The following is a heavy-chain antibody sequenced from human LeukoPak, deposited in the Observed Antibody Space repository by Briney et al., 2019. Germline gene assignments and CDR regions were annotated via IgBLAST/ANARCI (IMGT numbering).Heavy chain of an antibody. V-gene: IGHV3-20*04. CDR2: INWNGGSS. J-gene: IGHJ6*02. CDR3: ARPIFGPGYFYGMDV. Sequence: PGGSLRLSCAASGFSFSNYAIVWVRQAPEKGLEWVSGINWNGGSSGYADSVKGRFSISRDNAKNSLYLQMKSLRAEDTALYYCARPIFGPGYFYGMDVWGQGTTVTVSS. D-gene: IGHD3-3*01. CDR1: GFSFSNYA.